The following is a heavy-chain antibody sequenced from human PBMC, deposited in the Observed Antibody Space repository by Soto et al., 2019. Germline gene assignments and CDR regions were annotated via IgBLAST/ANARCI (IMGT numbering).Heavy chain of an antibody. D-gene: IGHD1-7*01. CDR2: IYYSGST. Sequence: QVQLQESGPGLVKPSGTLSLTCAVSSGSISSSNWWSWVRQPPGKGPEWLGDIYYSGSTKYNPSLKSRVTMSGDMSKGRYSSKLSSVTEADTAGYYSTTAEGWGYTWNLYAIDIWGQGTMVTVSS. V-gene: IGHV4-4*02. J-gene: IGHJ3*02. CDR1: SGSISSSNW. CDR3: TTAEGWGYTWNLYAIDI.